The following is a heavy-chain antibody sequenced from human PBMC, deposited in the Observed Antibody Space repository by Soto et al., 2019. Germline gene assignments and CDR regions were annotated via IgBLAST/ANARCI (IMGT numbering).Heavy chain of an antibody. CDR2: ISAYNGNT. D-gene: IGHD3-3*01. CDR3: ARDPPGIRFLEWLYPYYYYYGIDV. CDR1: GYTFTSYG. V-gene: IGHV1-18*04. J-gene: IGHJ6*02. Sequence: ASVKVSCKASGYTFTSYGISWVRQAPGQGLEWMGWISAYNGNTNYAQKLQGRVTMTTDTSTSTAYMELRRLRSDDTAVYYCARDPPGIRFLEWLYPYYYYYGIDVWGQGTTVTVYS.